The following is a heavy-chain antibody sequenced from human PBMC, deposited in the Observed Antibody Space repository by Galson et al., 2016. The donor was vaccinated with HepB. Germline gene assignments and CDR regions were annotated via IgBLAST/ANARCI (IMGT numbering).Heavy chain of an antibody. D-gene: IGHD2-21*02. Sequence: ETLSLTCAVSGGPISSSKWWSWVRQPPGKGPEWIGEISLSGGTSYIPSLKSRVTISIDKSKNHFSLKLRSVTAADTAVFYCARGCPGGGDCQGGLDYWGQGILATVSS. CDR3: ARGCPGGGDCQGGLDY. J-gene: IGHJ4*02. CDR2: ISLSGGT. CDR1: GGPISSSKW. V-gene: IGHV4-4*02.